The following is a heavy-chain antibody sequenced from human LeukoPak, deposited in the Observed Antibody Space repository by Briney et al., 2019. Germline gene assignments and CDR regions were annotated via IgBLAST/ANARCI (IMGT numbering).Heavy chain of an antibody. CDR2: IYYSGST. D-gene: IGHD4-17*01. V-gene: IGHV4-31*03. Sequence: SETLSLTCTVSGGSISSGGYYWSWIRQHPGKGLEWIGYIYYSGSTNYNPSLKSRVTISVDTSKNQFSLKLSSVTAADTAVYYCARERDYGDYIRRRPLYYYYGMDVWGQGTTVTVSS. J-gene: IGHJ6*02. CDR1: GGSISSGGYY. CDR3: ARERDYGDYIRRRPLYYYYGMDV.